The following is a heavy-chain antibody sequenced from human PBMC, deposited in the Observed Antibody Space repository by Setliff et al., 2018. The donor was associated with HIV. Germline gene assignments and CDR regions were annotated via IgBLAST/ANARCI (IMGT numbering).Heavy chain of an antibody. CDR1: GGSMTSSNYY. J-gene: IGHJ4*02. Sequence: KTSETLSLTCTVSGGSMTSSNYYWGWIRQSPGRGLEWIGSISSSGSTTYHPSLRSRVTVSAATSKNQFSLKLNSVSAADTAVYYCARDPHYYDSSGHYSYFYFDFWGLGMRVTVSS. V-gene: IGHV4-39*07. D-gene: IGHD3-22*01. CDR3: ARDPHYYDSSGHYSYFYFDF. CDR2: ISSSGST.